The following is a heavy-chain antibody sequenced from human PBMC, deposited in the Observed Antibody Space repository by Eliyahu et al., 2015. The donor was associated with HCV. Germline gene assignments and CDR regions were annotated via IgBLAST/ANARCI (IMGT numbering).Heavy chain of an antibody. J-gene: IGHJ6*02. CDR3: AREGPYYYGSNYGMDV. CDR2: IYYSGST. CDR1: GGSIXSXY. D-gene: IGHD3-10*01. Sequence: QVQLQESGPGLVKPSETLSLTCTVSGGSIXSXYWSWIRQPPGKGXEWIGYIYYSGSTNYNPSLKSRVTISVDTSKNQFSLKLSSVTAADTAVYYCAREGPYYYGSNYGMDVWGQGTTVTVSS. V-gene: IGHV4-59*01.